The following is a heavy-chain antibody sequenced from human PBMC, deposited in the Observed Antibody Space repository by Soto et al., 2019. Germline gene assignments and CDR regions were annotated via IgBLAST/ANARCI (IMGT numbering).Heavy chain of an antibody. CDR1: GGSISSSSYY. V-gene: IGHV4-39*01. Sequence: SETLSLTCTVSGGSISSSSYYWGWIRQPPGKGLEWIGSIYYSGNTYYNPSLKSRVTISVVTSKNQFSLKLSSVTAADTAVYYCARNGVVPPPAVFAIWAQGTMVT. CDR2: IYYSGNT. CDR3: ARNGVVPPPAVFAI. J-gene: IGHJ3*02. D-gene: IGHD2-2*01.